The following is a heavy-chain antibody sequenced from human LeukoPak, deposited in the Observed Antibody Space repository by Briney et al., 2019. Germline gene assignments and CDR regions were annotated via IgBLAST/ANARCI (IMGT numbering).Heavy chain of an antibody. Sequence: GGSLRLSCAASGFTFSSYSMNWVRQAPGKGLEWVSSISSSSSYIYYADSVKGRFTISRDNAKNSLYLQMNSLRAEDTAVCYCAGSGITGTIDYWGQGTLVTVSS. D-gene: IGHD1-7*01. CDR2: ISSSSSYI. V-gene: IGHV3-21*01. J-gene: IGHJ4*02. CDR1: GFTFSSYS. CDR3: AGSGITGTIDY.